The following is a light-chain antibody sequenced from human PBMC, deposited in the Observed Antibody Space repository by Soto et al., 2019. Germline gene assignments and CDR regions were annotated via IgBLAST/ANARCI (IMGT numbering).Light chain of an antibody. V-gene: IGLV2-14*01. CDR3: SSETSSSIDYV. J-gene: IGLJ1*01. Sequence: QSALTQPASVSGSPGQSITISCTGTSSDVGGYNYVSWYQQHPGKAPKLMIYEVSNRPSGVANRFSGSKSGNTASLTISGLQSEDEADYYCSSETSSSIDYVFGTGTKLTVL. CDR2: EVS. CDR1: SSDVGGYNY.